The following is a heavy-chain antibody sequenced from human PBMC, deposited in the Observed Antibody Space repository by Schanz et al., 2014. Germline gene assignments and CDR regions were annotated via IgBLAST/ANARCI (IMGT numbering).Heavy chain of an antibody. Sequence: EVQLLASGGGFVQPGGSLRLSCATSGFTFTTFAMTWVRQAPGKGLGWVTGISDIGDGTNYGDSVRGRFTISRDNSRNTVSLQMNNVGVDYTAAYYCVKTDAGWRFDYWGQGTLVIVSS. CDR2: ISDIGDGT. CDR1: GFTFTTFA. V-gene: IGHV3-23*01. CDR3: VKTDAGWRFDY. J-gene: IGHJ4*02. D-gene: IGHD6-19*01.